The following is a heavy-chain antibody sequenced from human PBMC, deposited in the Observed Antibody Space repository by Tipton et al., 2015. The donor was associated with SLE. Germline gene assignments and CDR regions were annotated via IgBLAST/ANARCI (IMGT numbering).Heavy chain of an antibody. CDR3: ARGWTEVGATPSPYVY. CDR2: IIPIFGTA. D-gene: IGHD1-26*01. V-gene: IGHV1-69*01. CDR1: GGTFSSYT. J-gene: IGHJ4*02. Sequence: QVQLVQSGAEVKKPGSSVKVSCKASGGTFSSYTINWVRQAPGQGLEWMGGIIPIFGTANYAQKFQDRVTITTDESTSTAYMELSSLRSEDTAVYYCARGWTEVGATPSPYVYWGQGTLVTVSS.